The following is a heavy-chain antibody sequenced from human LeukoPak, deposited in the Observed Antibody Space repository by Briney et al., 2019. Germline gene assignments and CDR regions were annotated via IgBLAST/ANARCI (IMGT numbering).Heavy chain of an antibody. CDR2: ISWNSGSI. Sequence: GGSLRLSCAASGFTLKNHWMHWVRQAPGKGLEWVSGISWNSGSIGYADSVKGRFTISRDNAKNSLYLQMNSLRAEDTALYYCAKGGGPYYGSGSYYHPYYFDYWGQGTLVTVSS. V-gene: IGHV3-9*01. CDR1: GFTLKNHW. CDR3: AKGGGPYYGSGSYYHPYYFDY. D-gene: IGHD3-10*01. J-gene: IGHJ4*02.